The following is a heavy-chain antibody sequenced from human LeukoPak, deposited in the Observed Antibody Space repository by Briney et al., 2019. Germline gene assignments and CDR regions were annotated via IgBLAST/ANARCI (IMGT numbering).Heavy chain of an antibody. J-gene: IGHJ4*02. V-gene: IGHV3-23*01. CDR3: ARVVPPTDYGSGSYFWDPYYFDY. CDR1: GFTFSRHG. D-gene: IGHD3-10*01. Sequence: GGSLRLSCAGSGFTFSRHGMNWVRQAPGKGLEWVSGISPSGDITYYADSVKGRFTISRDNSKNTLYLQMNSLRAEDTAVYYCARVVPPTDYGSGSYFWDPYYFDYWGQGTLVTVSS. CDR2: ISPSGDIT.